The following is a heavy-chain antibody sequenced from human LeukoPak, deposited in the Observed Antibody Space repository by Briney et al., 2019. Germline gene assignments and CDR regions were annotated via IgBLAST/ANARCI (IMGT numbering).Heavy chain of an antibody. D-gene: IGHD1-1*01. J-gene: IGHJ6*02. V-gene: IGHV4-34*01. CDR3: ARGFVWTDGHGMDV. CDR2: VDQSGST. CDR1: GGSFSGYY. Sequence: SSETLSLTCAVYGGSFSGYYWNYIRQPPGRGLEWIGDVDQSGSTNYNPSLKSRVTISVDTSKKQFSLKVNSVTAADTAVYYCARGFVWTDGHGMDVWGQRTTVTVSS.